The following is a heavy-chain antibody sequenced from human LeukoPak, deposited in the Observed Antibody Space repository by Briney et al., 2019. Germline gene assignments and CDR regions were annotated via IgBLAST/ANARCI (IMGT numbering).Heavy chain of an antibody. Sequence: ASVKVSCKASGYTFTSYGISWVRQAPGQGLEWMGRISAYNGNTNYAQKLQGRVTMTTDTSTSTAYMELRSLRSDDTAVYYCARGYRLTRQPNDAFDIWGQGTMVTVSS. CDR3: ARGYRLTRQPNDAFDI. V-gene: IGHV1-18*01. CDR2: ISAYNGNT. CDR1: GYTFTSYG. D-gene: IGHD5-18*01. J-gene: IGHJ3*02.